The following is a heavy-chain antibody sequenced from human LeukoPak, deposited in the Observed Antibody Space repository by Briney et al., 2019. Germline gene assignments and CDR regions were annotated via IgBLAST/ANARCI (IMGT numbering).Heavy chain of an antibody. V-gene: IGHV4-59*01. D-gene: IGHD4-17*01. J-gene: IGHJ5*02. CDR2: NYYSGST. Sequence: SETLSLTCTVSGGSISSYYWSWIRQPPGKGLEWIGYNYYSGSTNYNPSLKSRVTISVDTSKNQFSLKLSSVTAADTAVYYCARGRGDYHWGQGTLVTVSS. CDR1: GGSISSYY. CDR3: ARGRGDYH.